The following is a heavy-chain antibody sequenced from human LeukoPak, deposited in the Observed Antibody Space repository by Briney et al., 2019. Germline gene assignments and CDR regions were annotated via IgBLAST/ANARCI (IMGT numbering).Heavy chain of an antibody. V-gene: IGHV3-13*01. CDR3: ARASTTYYYYYGMDV. CDR2: IGTAGDT. J-gene: IGHJ6*02. Sequence: GGSLRLSCAASGFTFGSYDMHWVRQATGKGLEWVSAIGTAGDTYYPGSVKGRFTISRENAKNSLYLQMNSLRAGDTAVYYCARASTTYYYYYGMDVWGQGTTVTVSS. CDR1: GFTFGSYD.